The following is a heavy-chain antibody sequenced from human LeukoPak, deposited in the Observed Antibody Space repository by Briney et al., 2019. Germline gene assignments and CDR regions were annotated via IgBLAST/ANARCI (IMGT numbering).Heavy chain of an antibody. Sequence: SETLSLTCSVSGGSISSTYYYWGWIRQPPGKGLEWIGYISYSGSPYHNPSLKTRVTISVDTSKNQFSLKLSSVTAADTAVYYCARARYHDDSSGYYLRGKYYYYMDVWGKGTTVTVSS. CDR1: GGSISSTYYY. V-gene: IGHV4-39*07. CDR2: ISYSGSP. J-gene: IGHJ6*03. CDR3: ARARYHDDSSGYYLRGKYYYYMDV. D-gene: IGHD3-22*01.